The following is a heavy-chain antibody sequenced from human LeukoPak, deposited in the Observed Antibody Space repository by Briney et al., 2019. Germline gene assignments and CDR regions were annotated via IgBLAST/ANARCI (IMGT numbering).Heavy chain of an antibody. V-gene: IGHV3-23*01. Sequence: GGSLRLSCAASGFTFSSYAMRWVRQAPGKGLEWVSAISGSGGSTYYADSVKGRFTISRDNSKNTLYLQMNSLRAEDTAVYYCAKAPTCYYGSGSCEDYWGQGTLVTVSS. D-gene: IGHD3-10*01. CDR2: ISGSGGST. CDR1: GFTFSSYA. CDR3: AKAPTCYYGSGSCEDY. J-gene: IGHJ4*02.